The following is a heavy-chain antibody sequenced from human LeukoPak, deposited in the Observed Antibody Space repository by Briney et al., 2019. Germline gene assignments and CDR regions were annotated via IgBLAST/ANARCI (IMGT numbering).Heavy chain of an antibody. J-gene: IGHJ5*02. CDR1: GYSINNYW. D-gene: IGHD2-15*01. CDR2: IYPADSDI. CDR3: ARQEYCSGGSCYTWFDP. Sequence: GESLKISCKGSGYSINNYWIGWVRQMPGKGLEWMGIIYPADSDIRYSPSFQGQVTISADKSISTAYLQWSSLKASDTAVYYCARQEYCSGGSCYTWFDPWGQGTLVIVSS. V-gene: IGHV5-51*01.